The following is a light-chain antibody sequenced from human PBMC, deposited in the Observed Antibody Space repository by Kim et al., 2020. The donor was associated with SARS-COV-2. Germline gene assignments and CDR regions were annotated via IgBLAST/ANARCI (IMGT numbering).Light chain of an antibody. CDR2: DDS. V-gene: IGLV3-21*04. J-gene: IGLJ1*01. CDR3: QVWDSGSDQYV. Sequence: SYELTQPPSVSVAPGKTATITCGGNNIGSKGVHWYQQKPGQAPALVIYDDSDRPSGIPERFTGSSSGNTATLAISRVEAGDEADYYCQVWDSGSDQYVFG. CDR1: NIGSKG.